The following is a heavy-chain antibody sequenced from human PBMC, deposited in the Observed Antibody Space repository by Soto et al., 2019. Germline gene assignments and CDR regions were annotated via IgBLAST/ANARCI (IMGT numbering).Heavy chain of an antibody. D-gene: IGHD5-18*01. J-gene: IGHJ3*01. CDR1: GGIFGSHG. CDR2: FIPIFRTL. V-gene: IGHV1-69*01. Sequence: QVQLIQSEAEVKKPGSSVSVSCTASGGIFGSHGFSWVRQAPGQRLEWVGGFIPIFRTLTYTEKFQARVRIAADESTNTAYLDLSSPKSEETAVYYGVTARQMYDSYHHDDLIASDYEVWGQGTLVTVSS. CDR3: VTARQMYDSYHHDDLIASDYEV.